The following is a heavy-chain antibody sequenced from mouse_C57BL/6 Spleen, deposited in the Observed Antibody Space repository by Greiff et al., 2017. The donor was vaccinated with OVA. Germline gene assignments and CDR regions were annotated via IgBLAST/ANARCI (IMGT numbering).Heavy chain of an antibody. CDR2: ISYSGST. J-gene: IGHJ2*01. Sequence: EVQLQQSGPGLAKPSQTLSLTCSVTGYSITSDYWNWIRKFPGNKLEYMGYISYSGSTYYNPSIKSRISIIRDTSKNQYYLQLNSVTTEDTSTYYYATSSNWVFDYWGKGTTLTVSS. CDR1: GYSITSDY. V-gene: IGHV3-8*01. D-gene: IGHD4-1*01. CDR3: ATSSNWVFDY.